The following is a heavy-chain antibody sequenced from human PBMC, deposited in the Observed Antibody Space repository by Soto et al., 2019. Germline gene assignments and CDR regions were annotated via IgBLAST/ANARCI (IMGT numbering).Heavy chain of an antibody. CDR2: IYYSGST. Sequence: QVQLQESGPGLVKPSETLSLTCTVSGGSISSYYWSWIRQPPGKGLEWIGYIYYSGSTNSNPSLTSRVTISVDTSKNQFSLKLSSVTAADTAVYYCASSNIAAAGFYYYGMDVWGRGTTVTVSS. CDR1: GGSISSYY. CDR3: ASSNIAAAGFYYYGMDV. V-gene: IGHV4-59*01. J-gene: IGHJ6*02. D-gene: IGHD6-13*01.